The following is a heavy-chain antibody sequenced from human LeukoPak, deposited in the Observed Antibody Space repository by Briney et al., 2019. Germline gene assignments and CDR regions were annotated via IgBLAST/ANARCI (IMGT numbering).Heavy chain of an antibody. CDR2: IIPIPGIA. CDR1: GGTFSSYA. V-gene: IGHV1-69*04. J-gene: IGHJ4*02. D-gene: IGHD3-22*01. CDR3: ARLSRHYYDSSGYYSY. Sequence: GASVKVSCKASGGTFSSYAISWVRQAPGQGLEWMGRIIPIPGIASYAQKFQGRVTMTRDTSTSTVYMELSSLRSEDTAVYYCARLSRHYYDSSGYYSYWGQGTLVTVSS.